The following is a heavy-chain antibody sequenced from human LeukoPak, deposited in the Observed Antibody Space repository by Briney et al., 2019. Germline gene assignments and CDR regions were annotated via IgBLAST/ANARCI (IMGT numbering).Heavy chain of an antibody. CDR2: INHSGST. CDR3: ARGWGYCSSTSCPDPLIDY. J-gene: IGHJ4*02. Sequence: PSETLSLTCTVSGGSISSYYWSWIRQPPGKGLEWIGEINHSGSTNYNPSLKSRVTISVDTSKNQFSLKLSSVTAADTAVYYCARGWGYCSSTSCPDPLIDYWGQGTLVTVSS. CDR1: GGSISSYY. V-gene: IGHV4-34*01. D-gene: IGHD2-2*01.